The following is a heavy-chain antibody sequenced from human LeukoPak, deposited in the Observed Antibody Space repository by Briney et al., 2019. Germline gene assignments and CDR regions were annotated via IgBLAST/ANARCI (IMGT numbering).Heavy chain of an antibody. J-gene: IGHJ4*02. V-gene: IGHV3-30*18. CDR3: AKDGPYYDSSGVDY. Sequence: PGGSLRLSCAASGFTFSSYGMHWVRQAPGKGLEGVAVISYDGSNKYYADSVKGRFTISRDNSKNTLYLQIDSLRAEDTAVYYCAKDGPYYDSSGVDYWGQGTLVTVSS. CDR1: GFTFSSYG. D-gene: IGHD3-22*01. CDR2: ISYDGSNK.